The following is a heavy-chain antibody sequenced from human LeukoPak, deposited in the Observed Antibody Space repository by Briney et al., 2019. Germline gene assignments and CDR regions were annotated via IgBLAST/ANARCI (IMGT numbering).Heavy chain of an antibody. D-gene: IGHD3-3*01. J-gene: IGHJ4*02. Sequence: ASXXVXCXAXXYTXTXYAMNWVRQAPGQGLEWXXWINTNTGNPTYAQGFTGRLVFSLDTSVSTAYLQISSLKAEDTAVYYCAREGYDFWSGEKYYFDYWGQGTLVTVSS. CDR3: AREGYDFWSGEKYYFDY. CDR2: INTNTGNP. CDR1: XYTXTXYA. V-gene: IGHV7-4-1*02.